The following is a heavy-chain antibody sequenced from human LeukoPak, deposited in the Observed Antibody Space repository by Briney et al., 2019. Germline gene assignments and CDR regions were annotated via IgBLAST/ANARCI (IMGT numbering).Heavy chain of an antibody. D-gene: IGHD3-9*01. CDR1: GYTFTSYA. V-gene: IGHV1-18*01. CDR2: ISGHTGKT. J-gene: IGHJ6*03. CDR3: ARSYDIFHNYMDV. Sequence: ASVKDSCKTSGYTFTSYAISWVRQAPGQGLEWMGWISGHTGKTSFAQKFQGRVTLTTHTSTSTAYMELRSLRSDDTAVYYCARSYDIFHNYMDVWGKGTTVTVSS.